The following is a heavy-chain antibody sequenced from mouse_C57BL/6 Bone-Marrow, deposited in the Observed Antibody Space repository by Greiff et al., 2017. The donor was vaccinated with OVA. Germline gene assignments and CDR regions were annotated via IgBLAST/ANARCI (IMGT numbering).Heavy chain of an antibody. CDR3: ASLEPLYYYGSSYNYAMDY. CDR1: GYTFTSYG. V-gene: IGHV1-81*01. Sequence: VQLQQSGAELARPGASVKLSCKASGYTFTSYGISWVKQRTGQGLEWIGGIYPRSGNTYYNEKFKGKATLTADKSSSTAYMELRILTSEDSAVYFCASLEPLYYYGSSYNYAMDYWGQGTSVTVSS. D-gene: IGHD1-1*01. CDR2: IYPRSGNT. J-gene: IGHJ4*01.